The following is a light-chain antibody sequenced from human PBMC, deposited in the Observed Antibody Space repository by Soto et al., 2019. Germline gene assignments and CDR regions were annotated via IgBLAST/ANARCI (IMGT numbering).Light chain of an antibody. CDR1: SSDVGGYNY. CDR2: DVS. V-gene: IGLV2-14*01. CDR3: SSYTRTSTYYV. Sequence: QSVLTQPASVSGSPGQSITISCTGTSSDVGGYNYVSWYQQHPGKAPKLMIYDVSNRPSGVSNRFSGSKSGNTASLTISGLQAEDVADYYCSSYTRTSTYYVFGTGTKLTVL. J-gene: IGLJ1*01.